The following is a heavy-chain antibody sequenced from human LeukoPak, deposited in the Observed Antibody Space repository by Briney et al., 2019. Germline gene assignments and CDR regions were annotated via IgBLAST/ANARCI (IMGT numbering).Heavy chain of an antibody. Sequence: ASVKVSCKASGSTFTDYYMHWVRQAPGQGLEWMGWINPSSGGTNYAQKFQGRVAMTRDTSVSTIYMELSRLKFDDTAVYYCASRIGSSWFERLHWYFDLWGRGTLVTVSS. CDR2: INPSSGGT. V-gene: IGHV1-2*02. J-gene: IGHJ2*01. D-gene: IGHD6-13*01. CDR1: GSTFTDYY. CDR3: ASRIGSSWFERLHWYFDL.